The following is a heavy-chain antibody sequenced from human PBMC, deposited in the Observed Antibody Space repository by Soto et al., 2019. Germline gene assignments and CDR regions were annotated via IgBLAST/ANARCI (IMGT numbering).Heavy chain of an antibody. V-gene: IGHV1-2*04. D-gene: IGHD4-17*01. CDR2: INPNSGGT. CDR3: ARDRCDGDYAYLDY. J-gene: IGHJ4*02. CDR1: GYTFTGYY. Sequence: ASVKVSCKASGYTFTGYYMHWVRQAPGQGREWMGWINPNSGGTNYAQKFQGWVTMTRDTSISTAYMELSRLRSDGTAVYYCARDRCDGDYAYLDYWGQGTLVTVSS.